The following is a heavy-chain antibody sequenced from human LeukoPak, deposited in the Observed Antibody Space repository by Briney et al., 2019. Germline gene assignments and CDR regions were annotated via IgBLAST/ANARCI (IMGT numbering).Heavy chain of an antibody. V-gene: IGHV3-23*01. CDR1: GFTFSSYA. D-gene: IGHD5-12*01. CDR2: ISGSGGST. CDR3: ARVVATINYYYYYYMDV. Sequence: GGSLRLSCAASGFTFSSYAMSWVRQAPGKGLEWVSAISGSGGSTYYADSVKGRFTISRDNAKNSLYLQMNSLRAEDTAVYYCARVVATINYYYYYYMDVWGKGTTVTVSS. J-gene: IGHJ6*03.